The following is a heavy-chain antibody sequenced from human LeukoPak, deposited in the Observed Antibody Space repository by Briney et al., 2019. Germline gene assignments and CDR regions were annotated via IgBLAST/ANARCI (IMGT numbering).Heavy chain of an antibody. Sequence: GGSLRLSCAASGFTFSSYWMHWVRQAPGKGLVWVSRINSGSSTTYADSVKGRFTISRDNAKNTLYLQMNSLRVDDTATYYCARAGEMRYMDVWGKGTAVAVS. CDR3: ARAGEMRYMDV. J-gene: IGHJ6*03. CDR1: GFTFSSYW. D-gene: IGHD5-24*01. V-gene: IGHV3-74*01. CDR2: INSGSST.